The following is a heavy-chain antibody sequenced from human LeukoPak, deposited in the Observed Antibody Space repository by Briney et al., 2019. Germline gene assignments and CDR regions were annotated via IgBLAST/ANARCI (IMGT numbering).Heavy chain of an antibody. CDR2: ISYDGSNK. V-gene: IGHV3-30-3*01. J-gene: IGHJ3*02. Sequence: PGGSLRLSCAASGFTFSSYAMHWVRQAPGKGLEWVAVISYDGSNKYYADSVKGRFTISRDNSKNTLYLQMNSLRAEDTAVYYCARVEGTLWELLAGTFDIWGQGTMVTVSS. CDR1: GFTFSSYA. CDR3: ARVEGTLWELLAGTFDI. D-gene: IGHD1-26*01.